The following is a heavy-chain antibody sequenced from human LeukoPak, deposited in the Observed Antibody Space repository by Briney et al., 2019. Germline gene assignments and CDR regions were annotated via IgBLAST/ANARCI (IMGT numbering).Heavy chain of an antibody. Sequence: PSETLSLTCTVSGGPISSGGYYWSWIRQHPGKGLEWIGYIYYSGSTYYNPSLKSRVTISIDTSKNQFSLKLSSVTAADTAVYYCARDVQQQLVPWLDPWGQGTLVTVSS. CDR3: ARDVQQQLVPWLDP. D-gene: IGHD6-13*01. J-gene: IGHJ5*02. CDR2: IYYSGST. CDR1: GGPISSGGYY. V-gene: IGHV4-31*03.